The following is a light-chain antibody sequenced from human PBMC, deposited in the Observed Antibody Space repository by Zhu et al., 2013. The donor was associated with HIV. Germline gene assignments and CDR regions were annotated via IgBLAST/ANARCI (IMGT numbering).Light chain of an antibody. CDR3: QHYVTSPLH. V-gene: IGKV3-20*01. CDR1: QTVSYRH. Sequence: EIVLMQSPGSLSLSRGESATLSCRASQTVSYRHIAWYHQKPGQPPRLLLYGSSSRAPGIPERFSGSGSGTDFTLTITGLEPEDFAVYYCQHYVTSPLHFVGGT. J-gene: IGKJ4*01. CDR2: GSS.